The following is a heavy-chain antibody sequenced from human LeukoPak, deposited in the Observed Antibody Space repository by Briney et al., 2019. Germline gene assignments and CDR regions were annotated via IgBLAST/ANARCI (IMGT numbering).Heavy chain of an antibody. J-gene: IGHJ4*02. D-gene: IGHD3-22*01. CDR2: IKQDGSEK. CDR1: GFTFSSYW. CDR3: ARDGAMGYDSSGYPLDY. Sequence: GGSLRLSCAASGFTFSSYWMSWVRQAPGKGLEWVANIKQDGSEKYYVDSVKGRFTISRDNAKNSLYLQMNSLRAEDTAVYYCARDGAMGYDSSGYPLDYWGQGTLVTVSS. V-gene: IGHV3-7*03.